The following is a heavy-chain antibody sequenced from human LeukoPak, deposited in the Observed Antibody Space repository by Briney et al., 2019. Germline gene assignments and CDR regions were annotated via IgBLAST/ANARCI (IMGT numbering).Heavy chain of an antibody. J-gene: IGHJ4*02. V-gene: IGHV4-59*12. CDR3: ARVEWELHFDY. D-gene: IGHD1-26*01. CDR1: GGSISSYY. Sequence: KPSETLSLTCTVSGGSISSYYWSWIRQPPGKGLEWIGYIYYSGSTYYNPSLKSRVTISVDTSKNQFSLKLSSVTAADTAVYYCARVEWELHFDYRGQGTLVTVSS. CDR2: IYYSGST.